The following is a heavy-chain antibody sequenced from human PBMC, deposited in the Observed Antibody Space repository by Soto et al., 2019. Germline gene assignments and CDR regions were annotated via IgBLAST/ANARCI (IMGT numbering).Heavy chain of an antibody. J-gene: IGHJ4*01. CDR3: VSWVSAHFDY. CDR2: ISSNGANT. Sequence: GGSLRLSCAASGFTFDSPYSHGMSWVRQSPGKGPEWVSTISSNGANTHYAESVKGRFTISKDASRNTVYLHMNSPRAEDTATYFCVSWVSAHFDYWGHGTPVTVSS. D-gene: IGHD2-8*01. CDR1: GFTFDSPYSHG. V-gene: IGHV3-23*01.